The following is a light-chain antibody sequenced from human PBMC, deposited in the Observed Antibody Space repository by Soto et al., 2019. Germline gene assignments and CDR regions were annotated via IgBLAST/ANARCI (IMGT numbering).Light chain of an antibody. CDR3: QKFNSVPT. J-gene: IGKJ4*01. V-gene: IGKV1-39*01. CDR1: ESISRH. Sequence: DIQMTQSPSSLSASVGDRVTITCRASESISRHLNWYQQKPGKAPNLLIYAASTLQNGVPSRFSGSGSGTDFTLTISSLRPEDAATYYCQKFNSVPTFGGGTKVEI. CDR2: AAS.